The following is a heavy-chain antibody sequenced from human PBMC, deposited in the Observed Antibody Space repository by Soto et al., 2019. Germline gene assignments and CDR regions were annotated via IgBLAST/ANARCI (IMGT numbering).Heavy chain of an antibody. V-gene: IGHV4-39*01. Sequence: SETLSLTCTVSGGSISSVSYYWGWIRQSPGKGLEWIGSIYYSGSAYYSPSLKSRVTMSVDTSKNQLSLKLSSVTAADTAVYYCARLHCNSPNCVPLDPWGQGTLVTVSS. CDR1: GGSISSVSYY. CDR2: IYYSGSA. J-gene: IGHJ5*02. D-gene: IGHD2-2*01. CDR3: ARLHCNSPNCVPLDP.